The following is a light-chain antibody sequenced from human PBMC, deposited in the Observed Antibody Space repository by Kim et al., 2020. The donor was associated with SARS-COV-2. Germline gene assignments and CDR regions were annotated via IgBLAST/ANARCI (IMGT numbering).Light chain of an antibody. Sequence: SSELTQDPAVSVALGQTVRITCQGDSLTRYFPTWYQQKPGQAPVIVIDGENARPSGIPDRFSGSKSGNTASLTITGAQSEDEADYYCNSRGVSNDPVFIGGGTQLTVL. V-gene: IGLV3-19*01. CDR1: SLTRYF. CDR2: GEN. CDR3: NSRGVSNDPVF. J-gene: IGLJ2*01.